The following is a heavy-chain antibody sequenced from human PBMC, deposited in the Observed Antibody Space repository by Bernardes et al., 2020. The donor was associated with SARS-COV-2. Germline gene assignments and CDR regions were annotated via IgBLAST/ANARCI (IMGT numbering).Heavy chain of an antibody. J-gene: IGHJ1*01. CDR3: AREDGYNDL. CDR2: IGFDVRYI. D-gene: IGHD5-12*01. V-gene: IGHV3-21*01. Sequence: GGSLRLSCAASGFTFSSYSMNWLRQAPGRGLEWVASIGFDVRYIYYADSMRGRITISRDNAKNSLYLQMDSVRADDTAVYYCAREDGYNDLWGPGTLVTVSS. CDR1: GFTFSSYS.